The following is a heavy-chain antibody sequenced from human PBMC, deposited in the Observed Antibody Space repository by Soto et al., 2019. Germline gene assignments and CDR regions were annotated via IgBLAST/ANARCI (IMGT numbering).Heavy chain of an antibody. V-gene: IGHV4-39*01. D-gene: IGHD3-22*01. J-gene: IGHJ4*02. CDR3: ARQGYYDSSGYSIVLNY. Sequence: SETLSLTCTISGGSISSDNHYWSWIRQHPGKGLEWIGYIYYTGSTYYNPSLKSRVTISVDTSKNQFSLKLSSVTAADTAVYYCARQGYYDSSGYSIVLNYWGQGTLVTVSS. CDR2: IYYTGST. CDR1: GGSISSDNHY.